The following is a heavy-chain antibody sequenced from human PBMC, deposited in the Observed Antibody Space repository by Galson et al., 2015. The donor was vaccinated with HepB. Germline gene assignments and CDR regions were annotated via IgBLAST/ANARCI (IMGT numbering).Heavy chain of an antibody. CDR3: ARAGVPSALDY. J-gene: IGHJ4*02. V-gene: IGHV3-30-3*01. D-gene: IGHD2-2*01. CDR2: ISYDGSNK. Sequence: SLRLSCAASGFTFSSYAMHWVRQAPGKGLEWVAVISYDGSNKYYADSVKGRFTISRDNSKNTLYLQMNSLRAEDTAVYYCARAGVPSALDYWGQGTLVTVSS. CDR1: GFTFSSYA.